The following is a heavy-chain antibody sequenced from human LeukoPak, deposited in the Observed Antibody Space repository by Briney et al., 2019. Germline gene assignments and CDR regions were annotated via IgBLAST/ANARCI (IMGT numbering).Heavy chain of an antibody. J-gene: IGHJ4*02. CDR2: ISSSSYI. V-gene: IGHV3-21*01. CDR3: ARDSIARYSYGYGPDY. Sequence: GGSLRLSCAASGFTFSSYSMNWVRQAPGKGLEWVSSISSSSYIYYADSVKGRFTISRDNAKNSLYLQMNSLRAEDTAVYYCARDSIARYSYGYGPDYWGQGTLVTVSS. CDR1: GFTFSSYS. D-gene: IGHD5-18*01.